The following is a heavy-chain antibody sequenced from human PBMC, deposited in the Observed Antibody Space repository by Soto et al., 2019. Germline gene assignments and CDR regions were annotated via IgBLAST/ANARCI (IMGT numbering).Heavy chain of an antibody. J-gene: IGHJ3*02. CDR3: ARYDDYNGEHAFDI. Sequence: QVQLVQSGAEVKKPGSSVKVSCKASGGTFSSYAISWVRQAPGQGLEWMGGIIPIFGTANDAQKLQGRVTITADESTRTAYMELISLRSVDTAVYYCARYDDYNGEHAFDIWFEGSMVTVSS. V-gene: IGHV1-69*12. CDR2: IIPIFGTA. CDR1: GGTFSSYA. D-gene: IGHD4-17*01.